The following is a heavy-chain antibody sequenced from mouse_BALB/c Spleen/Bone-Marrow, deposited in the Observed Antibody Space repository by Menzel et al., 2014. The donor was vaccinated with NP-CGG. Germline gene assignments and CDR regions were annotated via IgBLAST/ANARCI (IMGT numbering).Heavy chain of an antibody. Sequence: EVKLMESGPELGKPGASVKISCKASGYSFTGYNMNWVKQNNGKSLEWIGNIDPSYGGISYNQKFKGKATLTVDKSSNTAYMQLKSLTSEDSAVYYCAISIEYRPLDYWGQGTLVTVSA. CDR3: AISIEYRPLDY. D-gene: IGHD2-14*01. CDR2: IDPSYGGI. CDR1: GYSFTGYN. V-gene: IGHV1-39*01. J-gene: IGHJ3*01.